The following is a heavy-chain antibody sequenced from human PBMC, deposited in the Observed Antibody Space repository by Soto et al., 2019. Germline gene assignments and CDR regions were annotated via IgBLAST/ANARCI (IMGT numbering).Heavy chain of an antibody. CDR3: AKDFHTTMALMDV. J-gene: IGHJ6*04. V-gene: IGHV3-9*01. D-gene: IGHD5-18*01. Sequence: EVQLVESGGDLVQPGRSLRLSCAASGFTFDDYAMHWVRQVPGKGLEWVAGINWDSDTIAYAASVRGRFTISRDNAKNSLYLQMNSLRAEDTALYYCAKDFHTTMALMDVWGKGTTVTVSS. CDR1: GFTFDDYA. CDR2: INWDSDTI.